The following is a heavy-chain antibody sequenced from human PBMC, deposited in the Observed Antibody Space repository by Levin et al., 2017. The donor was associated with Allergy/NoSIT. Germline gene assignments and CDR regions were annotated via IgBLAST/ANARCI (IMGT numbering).Heavy chain of an antibody. Sequence: SCVVSGFSFSSSWMSWVRQAPGKGLEWVANINKDGSAKYYVDSVKGRFTVSRDNAENSLYLQMDDLRAEDTALYYCARDVTMGGEAWGQGTLVTVSS. V-gene: IGHV3-7*03. CDR3: ARDVTMGGEA. D-gene: IGHD3-10*01. J-gene: IGHJ5*02. CDR2: INKDGSAK. CDR1: GFSFSSSW.